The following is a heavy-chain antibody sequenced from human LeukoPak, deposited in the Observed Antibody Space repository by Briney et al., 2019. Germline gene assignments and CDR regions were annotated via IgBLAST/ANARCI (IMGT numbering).Heavy chain of an antibody. CDR2: INPNSGGT. J-gene: IGHJ6*03. V-gene: IGHV1-2*02. Sequence: ASVKVSCKASGYTFTGYYMHWVRQAPGQGLEWMGWINPNSGGTNYAQKFQGRVTMTRDTSISTAYMELSRLRSDDTAGYYCARGVSGSGYGLYYYYYYMDVWGKGTTVTVSS. CDR3: ARGVSGSGYGLYYYYYYMDV. CDR1: GYTFTGYY. D-gene: IGHD5-12*01.